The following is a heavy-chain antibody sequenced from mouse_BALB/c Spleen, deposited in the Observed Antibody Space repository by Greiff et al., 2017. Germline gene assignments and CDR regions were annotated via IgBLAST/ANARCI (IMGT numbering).Heavy chain of an antibody. CDR1: GFTFSSYA. CDR3: ARSLLRLRGDAMDY. D-gene: IGHD1-2*01. CDR2: ISSGGST. J-gene: IGHJ4*01. V-gene: IGHV5-6-5*01. Sequence: EVKLVESGGGLVKPGGSLKLSCAASGFTFSSYAMSWVRQTPEKRLEWVASISSGGSTYYPDSVKGRFTISRDNARNILYLQMSSLRSEDTAMYYCARSLLRLRGDAMDYWGQGTTLTVSS.